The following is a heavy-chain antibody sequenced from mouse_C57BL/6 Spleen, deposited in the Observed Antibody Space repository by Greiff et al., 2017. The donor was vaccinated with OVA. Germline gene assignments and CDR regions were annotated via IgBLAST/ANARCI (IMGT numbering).Heavy chain of an antibody. V-gene: IGHV1-26*01. CDR1: GYTFTDYY. CDR2: INPNNGGT. Sequence: VQLQQSGPELVKPGASVKISCKASGYTFTDYYMNWVKQSHGKSLEWIGDINPNNGGTGYNQKFKGKATLTVDKSSSTAYMELRSLTSEDSAVYYCARRTGSSGSAWFAYWGQGTLVTVSA. J-gene: IGHJ3*01. D-gene: IGHD3-2*02. CDR3: ARRTGSSGSAWFAY.